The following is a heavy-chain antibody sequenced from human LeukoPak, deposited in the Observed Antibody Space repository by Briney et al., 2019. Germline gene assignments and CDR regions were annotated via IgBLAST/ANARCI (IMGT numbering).Heavy chain of an antibody. J-gene: IGHJ4*02. CDR1: GFTVSSNY. CDR3: ASPYYDFWSGYYY. CDR2: IYSGGST. Sequence: PGGSLRLSCAASGFTVSSNYMSWVRQAPGKGLEWVSVIYSGGSTYYADSVKGRFTISRDNSKNTLYLQMNSLRAEDTAVYYCASPYYDFWSGYYYWGQGTLVTVSS. D-gene: IGHD3-3*01. V-gene: IGHV3-53*01.